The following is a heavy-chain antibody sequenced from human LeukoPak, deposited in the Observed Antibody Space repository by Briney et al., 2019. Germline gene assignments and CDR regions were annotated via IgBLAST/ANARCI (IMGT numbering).Heavy chain of an antibody. CDR3: ARDSTANRGYSSYYYYYGMDV. Sequence: GGSLRLSCAASGFTFSSYEMNWVRQAPGKRLEWVSYVSSSGSTIYYADSVKGRFTISRDNAKNSLYLQMNSLRAEDTAVYYCARDSTANRGYSSYYYYYGMDVWGQGTTVTVSS. V-gene: IGHV3-48*03. CDR2: VSSSGSTI. J-gene: IGHJ6*02. CDR1: GFTFSSYE. D-gene: IGHD5-18*01.